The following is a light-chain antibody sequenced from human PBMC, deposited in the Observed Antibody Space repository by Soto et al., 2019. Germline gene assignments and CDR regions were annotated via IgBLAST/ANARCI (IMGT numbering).Light chain of an antibody. J-gene: IGKJ2*01. CDR3: QQTYSTPYT. CDR1: QSISSY. Sequence: DIQMTQSPSSLSASVGDRVTITCRASQSISSYLNWYQQKPGKAPKLLIYAASSLQSGVPSRFSGRGSWTDFTLTINSLQPEDFATYYCQQTYSTPYTFGQGTKLEIK. V-gene: IGKV1-39*01. CDR2: AAS.